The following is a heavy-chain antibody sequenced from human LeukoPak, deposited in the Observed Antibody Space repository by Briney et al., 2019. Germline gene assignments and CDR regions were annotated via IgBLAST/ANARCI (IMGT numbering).Heavy chain of an antibody. J-gene: IGHJ4*02. CDR1: GFTFSSYW. V-gene: IGHV3-74*01. D-gene: IGHD6-19*01. CDR3: ARGLTPKGFDY. Sequence: GGSLRLSCAASGFTFSSYWMNWVRQAPGKGLVWVSRIASDGSSTSYADSVKGRFTISRDNAKNTLYLQMNSLRAEDTAVYYCARGLTPKGFDYWGQGTLVTVSS. CDR2: IASDGSST.